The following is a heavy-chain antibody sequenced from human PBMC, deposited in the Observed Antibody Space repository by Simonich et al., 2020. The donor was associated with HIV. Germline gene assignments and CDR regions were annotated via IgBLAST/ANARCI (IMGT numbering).Heavy chain of an antibody. CDR3: ATTINYEDAFDI. J-gene: IGHJ3*02. CDR1: GGSFSGDY. D-gene: IGHD4-4*01. CDR2: INHSEST. Sequence: QVQLQQWGAGLLKPSETLSLPCAVYGGSFSGDYWSWIRQPPGKGLGWIGEINHSESTNYNPALKSRVTISVDTSKNQFSLKLSSVTAADTAVYYCATTINYEDAFDIWGQGTMVTVSS. V-gene: IGHV4-34*01.